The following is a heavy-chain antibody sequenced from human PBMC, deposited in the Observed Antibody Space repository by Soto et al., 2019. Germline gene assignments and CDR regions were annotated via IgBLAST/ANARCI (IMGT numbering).Heavy chain of an antibody. V-gene: IGHV2-5*02. CDR2: IYWDDDK. D-gene: IGHD3-3*01. J-gene: IGHJ6*02. CDR1: GFSLSTSGVG. Sequence: GSGPTLVNPTQTLTLTCTFSGFSLSTSGVGVGWIRQPPGKALEWLALIYWDDDKRYSPSLKSRLTITKDTSKNQVVLTMTNMDPVDTATYYFAHSAAYYDFWSGLELYYYSYGMDVWGQGTTVTVSS. CDR3: AHSAAYYDFWSGLELYYYSYGMDV.